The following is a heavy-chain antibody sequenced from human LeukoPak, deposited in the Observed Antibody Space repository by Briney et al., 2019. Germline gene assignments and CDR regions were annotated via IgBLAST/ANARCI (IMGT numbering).Heavy chain of an antibody. CDR2: INHSGST. D-gene: IGHD6-13*01. J-gene: IGHJ4*02. V-gene: IGHV4-34*01. Sequence: SETLSLTCAVYGGSFSGYYWSWIRQPPGKGLEWIGEINHSGSTNYNPSLKSRVTISVDTSKNQFSLKLSSVTAADTVMYYCARGSAVVAGADFDFWGQGTLVSVSS. CDR3: ARGSAVVAGADFDF. CDR1: GGSFSGYY.